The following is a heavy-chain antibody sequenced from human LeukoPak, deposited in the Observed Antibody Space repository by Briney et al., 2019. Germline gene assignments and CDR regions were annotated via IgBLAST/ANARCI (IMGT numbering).Heavy chain of an antibody. D-gene: IGHD5-24*01. J-gene: IGHJ4*02. CDR2: ISSSGSTI. CDR1: GFTFSSYE. V-gene: IGHV3-48*03. CDR3: ARGSEISKYYFDY. Sequence: PGGSLRLSCAASGFTFSSYEMNWVRQAPGKGLEWVSYISSSGSTIYYADSVKGRFTISTDNAKNSLYLQMNSLRAEDTAVYYCARGSEISKYYFDYWGQGTLVTVSS.